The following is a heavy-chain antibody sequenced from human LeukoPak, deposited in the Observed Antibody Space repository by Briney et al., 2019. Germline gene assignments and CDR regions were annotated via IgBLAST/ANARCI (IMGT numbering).Heavy chain of an antibody. J-gene: IGHJ6*02. CDR1: GFTFRSYA. CDR2: ISYDGSNK. V-gene: IGHV3-30-3*01. CDR3: ARSLMVRGVITPKYGMDV. D-gene: IGHD3-10*01. Sequence: GGSLRLSCAASGFTFRSYAMHWVRQAPGEGLEWVAVISYDGSNKYYADSVKGRFTISRDNSKNTLYLQMNSLRAEDTAVYYCARSLMVRGVITPKYGMDVWGQGTTVTVPS.